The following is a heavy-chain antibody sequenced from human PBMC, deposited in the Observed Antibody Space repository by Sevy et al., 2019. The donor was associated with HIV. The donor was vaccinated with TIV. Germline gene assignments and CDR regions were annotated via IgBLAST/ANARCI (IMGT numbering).Heavy chain of an antibody. D-gene: IGHD5-18*01. CDR1: GFTFSGFN. V-gene: IGHV3-30*18. CDR2: ISYDGSKE. CDR3: TKPNERGYSYRWTAAFDI. Sequence: GGSLRLSCVVSGFTFSGFNIHWVRQAPGKGLEWVALISYDGSKEEYADSVKGRFTMSIDKSKNTLYLRMNSLRAEDTAAYHCTKPNERGYSYRWTAAFDIWGQGTMVTVSS. J-gene: IGHJ3*02.